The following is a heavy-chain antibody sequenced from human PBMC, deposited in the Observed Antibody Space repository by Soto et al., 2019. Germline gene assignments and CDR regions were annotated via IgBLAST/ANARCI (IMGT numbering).Heavy chain of an antibody. CDR1: GYSFTSYW. D-gene: IGHD3-10*01. CDR3: ARHPCDYYGSGSYCPFEY. J-gene: IGHJ4*02. V-gene: IGHV5-51*01. Sequence: PGESRKISCKGSGYSFTSYWIGWVRQMPGKGLEWMGIIYPGDSDTRYSPSFQGQVTISADKSISTAYLQWSSLKASDTAMYYCARHPCDYYGSGSYCPFEYGGPGTLVTVSS. CDR2: IYPGDSDT.